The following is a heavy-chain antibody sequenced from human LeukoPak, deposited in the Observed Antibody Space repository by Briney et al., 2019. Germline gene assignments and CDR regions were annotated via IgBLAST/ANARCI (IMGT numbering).Heavy chain of an antibody. V-gene: IGHV3-23*01. CDR1: GFTFSNYA. CDR3: AKDPDCSSISCRAPFDY. Sequence: GGSLRLSCAASGFTFSNYAMSWVRQAPGKGLEWVSLISGSGASKYYADSVKGRFTVSRDNSKNTLYLQMNSLRAEDTAVYYCAKDPDCSSISCRAPFDYWGRGTLVTVSS. CDR2: ISGSGASK. J-gene: IGHJ4*02. D-gene: IGHD2-2*01.